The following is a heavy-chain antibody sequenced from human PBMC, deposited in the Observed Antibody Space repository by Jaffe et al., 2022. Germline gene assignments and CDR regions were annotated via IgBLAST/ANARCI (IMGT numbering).Heavy chain of an antibody. CDR2: ISGHNGNT. CDR1: GYTFTSYG. CDR3: ARDHDYHYYYYYMDV. V-gene: IGHV1-18*01. Sequence: QVQLVQSGAEVKKPGASVKVSCKASGYTFTSYGISWVRQAPGQGLEWMGWISGHNGNTNYAQKLQGRVTMTTDTSTSTAHMELRSLRSDDTAVYYCARDHDYHYYYYYMDVWGKGTTVTVSS. D-gene: IGHD4-17*01. J-gene: IGHJ6*03.